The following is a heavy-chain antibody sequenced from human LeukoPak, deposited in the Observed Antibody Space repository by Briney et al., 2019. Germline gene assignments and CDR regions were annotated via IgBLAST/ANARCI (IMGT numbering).Heavy chain of an antibody. D-gene: IGHD1-26*01. CDR1: GFIFDNYA. CDR3: ARESETSGWYDF. J-gene: IGHJ5*01. V-gene: IGHV3-43*02. CDR2: ISGDGGST. Sequence: GSLRLSCAAPGFIFDNYAIHWVRQAPGKGLEWVSLISGDGGSTFYADSVRGRFTISRDNTRKSLSLQMSSLRSEDTALYYCARESETSGWYDFWGQGTLVTVSS.